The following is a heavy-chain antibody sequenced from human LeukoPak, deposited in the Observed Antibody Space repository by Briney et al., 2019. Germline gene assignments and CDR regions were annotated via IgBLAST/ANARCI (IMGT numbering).Heavy chain of an antibody. CDR3: AKDLYLQYCRGSACYLNYYNMDV. D-gene: IGHD2-15*01. CDR1: GFTFSSYG. Sequence: GGSLRLPCAASGFTFSSYGMHWVRQAPGKGLEWVAVISYDGSNKYYADSVKGRFTISRDNSKNTLYLQMNGLRAEDTAVYYCAKDLYLQYCRGSACYLNYYNMDVWGQGTTVAVSS. J-gene: IGHJ6*02. V-gene: IGHV3-30*18. CDR2: ISYDGSNK.